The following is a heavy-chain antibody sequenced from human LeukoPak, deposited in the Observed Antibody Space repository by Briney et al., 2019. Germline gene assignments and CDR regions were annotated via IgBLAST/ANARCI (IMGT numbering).Heavy chain of an antibody. V-gene: IGHV4-59*01. D-gene: IGHD6-13*01. CDR3: ARSSSSGDFDY. J-gene: IGHJ4*02. CDR1: GGSISSYY. Sequence: PSETLSLTCTVSGGSISSYYLSWIRQPPGKGLEWIGYIYYSGSTNYNPSLKSRVTISVDTSKNQFSLKLSSVAAADTAVYYCARSSSSGDFDYWGQGTLVTVSS. CDR2: IYYSGST.